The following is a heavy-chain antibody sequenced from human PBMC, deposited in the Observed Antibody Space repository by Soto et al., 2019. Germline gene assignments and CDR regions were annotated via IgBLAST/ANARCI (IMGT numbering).Heavy chain of an antibody. D-gene: IGHD2-2*01. CDR2: IWYDGSNK. CDR1: GFTFRSYG. J-gene: IGHJ3*02. Sequence: GGSLRLSCAASGFTFRSYGMHWVRQAPGKGLEWVAVIWYDGSNKYYADSVKGRFTISRDNSKNTLYLQMNSLRAEDTAVYYCARDLVCSSTSCYDDAFDIWGQGTMVTVSS. V-gene: IGHV3-33*01. CDR3: ARDLVCSSTSCYDDAFDI.